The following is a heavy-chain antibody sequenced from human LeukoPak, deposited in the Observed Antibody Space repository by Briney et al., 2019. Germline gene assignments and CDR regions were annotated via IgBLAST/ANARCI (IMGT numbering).Heavy chain of an antibody. Sequence: PAGTLRLSCEASGFSFSSHSMNWVRHAPGEGLEWVSSISSSSGYINYADSVKGRFTISRDNAKSSLYLQMNSLRAEDTAVYYCARVVTNFWYFDLWGRGTLVTVSA. CDR1: GFSFSSHS. CDR3: ARVVTNFWYFDL. CDR2: ISSSSGYI. J-gene: IGHJ2*01. V-gene: IGHV3-21*01. D-gene: IGHD2-21*02.